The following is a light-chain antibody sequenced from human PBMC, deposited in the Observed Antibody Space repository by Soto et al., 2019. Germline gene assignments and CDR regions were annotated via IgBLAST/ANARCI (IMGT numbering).Light chain of an antibody. CDR3: MSYTGSTTTHWV. J-gene: IGLJ3*02. CDR2: GVS. V-gene: IGLV2-23*02. CDR1: SSDVGSYNL. Sequence: QSALTQPASVSGSPGQSITISCTGTSSDVGSYNLVSWYQQHPGKAPKLMILGVSNRPSGISGRFSGSKSGNTASLTISGLQPEDEADYYCMSYTGSTTTHWVLGGGTKLTVL.